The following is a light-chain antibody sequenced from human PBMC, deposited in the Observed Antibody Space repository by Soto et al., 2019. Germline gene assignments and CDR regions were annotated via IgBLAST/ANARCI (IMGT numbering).Light chain of an antibody. Sequence: DIQMTQSPSSLSASVGDRVTITCRASQGISNYLAWYQQKPGKVPRLLIFAASTLQSGAPSRFRGAGSETDFTLTINGLQPEDVATYYCQQYDNLPLTFGGGTKVEIK. V-gene: IGKV1-27*01. J-gene: IGKJ4*01. CDR2: AAS. CDR1: QGISNY. CDR3: QQYDNLPLT.